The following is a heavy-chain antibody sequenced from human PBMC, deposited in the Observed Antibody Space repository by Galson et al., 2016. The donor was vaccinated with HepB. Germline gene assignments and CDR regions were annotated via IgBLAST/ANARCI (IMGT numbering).Heavy chain of an antibody. D-gene: IGHD1-26*01. CDR2: ISYDGSNK. CDR3: ARDRGGTYSNCFDY. V-gene: IGHV3-30*04. Sequence: SLRLSCAASGFTFSSYAMHWVRQAPGKGLEWVAIISYDGSNKYYADAVKGRFTISRDNSKNTLYLQMNSLRAEDTAVYYCARDRGGTYSNCFDYWGQGTMVTVSS. J-gene: IGHJ4*02. CDR1: GFTFSSYA.